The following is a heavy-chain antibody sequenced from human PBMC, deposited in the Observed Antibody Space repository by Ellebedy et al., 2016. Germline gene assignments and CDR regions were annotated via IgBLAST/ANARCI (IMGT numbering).Heavy chain of an antibody. V-gene: IGHV4-38-2*02. CDR2: IYHSGST. CDR1: GYSISSGYY. J-gene: IGHJ5*02. D-gene: IGHD3-9*01. Sequence: SETLSLTXTVSGYSISSGYYWGWIRQPPGKGLEWIGSIYHSGSTYYNPSLKSRVTISVDTSKNQFSLKLSSVTAADTAVYYCARGILTGQSRWTTGYGWFDPWGQGTLVTVSS. CDR3: ARGILTGQSRWTTGYGWFDP.